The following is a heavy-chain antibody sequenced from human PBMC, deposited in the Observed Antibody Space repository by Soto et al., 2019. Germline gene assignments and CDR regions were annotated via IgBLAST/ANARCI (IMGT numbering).Heavy chain of an antibody. D-gene: IGHD4-17*01. CDR1: GGSITSSNW. Sequence: SETLSLTCTIPGGSITSSNWWSWVRQTPGKGLEWIGEIYFRGNTNYNPSLMSQVTMSVDKSKNHFSLKLSSVTAADTAVYYCARAHYGDYGYGMDVWGQGTTVTVSS. CDR2: IYFRGNT. CDR3: ARAHYGDYGYGMDV. V-gene: IGHV4-4*02. J-gene: IGHJ6*02.